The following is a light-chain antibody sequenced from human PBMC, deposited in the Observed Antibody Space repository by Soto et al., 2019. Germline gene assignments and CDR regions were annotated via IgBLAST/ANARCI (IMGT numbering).Light chain of an antibody. CDR1: SSDVGGYNY. CDR2: DVS. J-gene: IGLJ1*01. Sequence: QSVLTQPASVSGSPGPSIHISCTGTSSDVGGYNYVSWYQHHPGKAPKLMIYDVSDRPSGVSNRFSGSKSGNTASLTISGLQAEDEAEYYCSSYTSSSSYVFGTGTKVT. CDR3: SSYTSSSSYV. V-gene: IGLV2-14*03.